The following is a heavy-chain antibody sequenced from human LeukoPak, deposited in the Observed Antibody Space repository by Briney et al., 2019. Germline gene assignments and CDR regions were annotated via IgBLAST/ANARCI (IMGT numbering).Heavy chain of an antibody. CDR2: INHSGST. D-gene: IGHD5-18*01. J-gene: IGHJ4*02. CDR3: ARGQYSYGSYYFDY. V-gene: IGHV4-34*01. Sequence: SETLSLTCAVYGGSFSGYYWSWIRQPPGKGLEWIGEINHSGSTNYNPSLKSRVTISVDTSKNQFSLKLSSVTAADTAVYYCARGQYSYGSYYFDYWGQGTLVTVSS. CDR1: GGSFSGYY.